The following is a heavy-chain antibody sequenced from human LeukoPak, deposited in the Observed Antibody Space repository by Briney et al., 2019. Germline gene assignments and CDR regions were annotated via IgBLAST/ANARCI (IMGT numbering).Heavy chain of an antibody. CDR1: GFTFSSYA. D-gene: IGHD6-19*01. Sequence: GGSLRLSCAASGFTFSSYAMTWVRQAPGKGLEWVSAISGSGGSTYYADSVKGRFTISRDNSKNTLYLQMNSLRAEDTAVYYCAKGVPGSGWYSGYDAFHVWGQGTKVTVSS. V-gene: IGHV3-23*01. CDR2: ISGSGGST. J-gene: IGHJ3*01. CDR3: AKGVPGSGWYSGYDAFHV.